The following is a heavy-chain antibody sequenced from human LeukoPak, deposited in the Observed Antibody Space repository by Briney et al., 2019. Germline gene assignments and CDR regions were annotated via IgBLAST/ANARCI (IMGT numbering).Heavy chain of an antibody. D-gene: IGHD6-13*01. CDR3: ATTIAASAAFDC. Sequence: PSQTLSLTCTVSGGSISSGDYSWSWVRQRPGEGLEWIGNMYHSGSTYYNPSLKSRLTVSVDTSKNHFSLNLRSVTAADTAVYFCATTIAASAAFDCWGQGTLVTVSS. CDR2: MYHSGST. J-gene: IGHJ4*02. CDR1: GGSISSGDYS. V-gene: IGHV4-31*03.